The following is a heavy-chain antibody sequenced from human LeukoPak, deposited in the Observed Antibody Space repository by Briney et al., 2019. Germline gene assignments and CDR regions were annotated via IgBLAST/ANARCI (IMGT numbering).Heavy chain of an antibody. D-gene: IGHD2-21*02. J-gene: IGHJ3*02. Sequence: PSETLSLTCTVSGGSISSYYWSWIRQPAGKGLEWIGRICTSGSTNYNPSLKSRVTMSVDTSKNQFSLKLSSVTAADTAVYYCARDQAYCGGDCPLDAFDIWGQGTMVTVSS. CDR2: ICTSGST. V-gene: IGHV4-4*07. CDR3: ARDQAYCGGDCPLDAFDI. CDR1: GGSISSYY.